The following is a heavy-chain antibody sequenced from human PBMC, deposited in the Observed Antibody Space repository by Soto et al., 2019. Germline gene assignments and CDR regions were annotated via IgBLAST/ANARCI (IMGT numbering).Heavy chain of an antibody. J-gene: IGHJ5*02. CDR1: GGSISSYY. Sequence: SETLSLTCTVSGGSISSYYWSWIRQPPGKGLEWIGYIYYSGSTNYNPSLRSRVTISVDTSKNQFSLKLSSVTAADTAVYYCARWIVVVPAALPPLNWFDPWGQGTLVTFSS. V-gene: IGHV4-59*01. D-gene: IGHD2-2*01. CDR2: IYYSGST. CDR3: ARWIVVVPAALPPLNWFDP.